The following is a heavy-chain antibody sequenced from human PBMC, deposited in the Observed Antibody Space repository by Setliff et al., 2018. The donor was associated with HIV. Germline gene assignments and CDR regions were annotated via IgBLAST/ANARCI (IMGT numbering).Heavy chain of an antibody. J-gene: IGHJ4*02. Sequence: ASVKVSCKASGYSFISYGITWVRQAPGQGLEWMGWISGYNGNTNYAQKLQGRVTMTTDTSTTTAYMELRSLRSDDTAVYYCARVRIPLAPNIHGVPDYLGQGTLVTVSS. CDR1: GYSFISYG. CDR3: ARVRIPLAPNIHGVPDY. D-gene: IGHD2-2*02. CDR2: ISGYNGNT. V-gene: IGHV1-18*01.